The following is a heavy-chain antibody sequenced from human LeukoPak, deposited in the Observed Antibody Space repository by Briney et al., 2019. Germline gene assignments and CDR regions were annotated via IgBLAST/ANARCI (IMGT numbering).Heavy chain of an antibody. CDR3: AREGNYYGSGSYYNNWFDP. V-gene: IGHV4-59*12. J-gene: IGHJ5*02. CDR1: GDSISSYY. Sequence: SETLSLTCTVSGDSISSYYWSWIRQPPGKGLEWIGYIYYSGSTNYNPSLKSRVTISVDTSKNQFSLKLSSVTAADTAVYYCAREGNYYGSGSYYNNWFDPWGQGTLVTVSS. CDR2: IYYSGST. D-gene: IGHD3-10*01.